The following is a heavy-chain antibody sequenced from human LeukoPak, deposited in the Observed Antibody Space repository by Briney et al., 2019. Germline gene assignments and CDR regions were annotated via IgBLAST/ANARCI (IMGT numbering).Heavy chain of an antibody. CDR2: INHSGST. Sequence: SETLSLTCTVSGGSISTYYWSWIRQPPGKGLEWIGNINHSGSTNYSPSLKSRVTISVDTSQIQFSLRLNSVIAADTAVYYCARGSGAFNIWGQGTMVTVSS. V-gene: IGHV4-59*01. CDR1: GGSISTYY. J-gene: IGHJ3*02. CDR3: ARGSGAFNI. D-gene: IGHD3-10*01.